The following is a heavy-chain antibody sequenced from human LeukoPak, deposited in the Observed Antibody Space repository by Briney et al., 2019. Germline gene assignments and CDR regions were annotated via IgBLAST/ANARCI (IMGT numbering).Heavy chain of an antibody. CDR3: ARHVRWLQLTLYFAI. J-gene: IGHJ2*01. CDR2: IYYSGST. D-gene: IGHD5-24*01. CDR1: GGSMNTTSYY. V-gene: IGHV4-39*01. Sequence: SETLSLTCTVSGGSMNTTSYYWGWIRQPPGKGLEWIGSIYYSGSTSYNPSLNSRVTISVDTSKKQFSLKLSSVTAADAAVYYCARHVRWLQLTLYFAIWGRGTLVTVSS.